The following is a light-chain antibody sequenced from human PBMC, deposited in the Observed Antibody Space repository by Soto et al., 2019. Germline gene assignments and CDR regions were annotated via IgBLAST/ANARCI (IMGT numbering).Light chain of an antibody. J-gene: IGKJ5*01. V-gene: IGKV3-11*01. CDR2: GAS. CDR3: QQRHMWPIT. Sequence: EIVLTQSPGTLSLSPGERATLSCRASQSFSSNLAWYQQKPGQAPRLLIYGASTRATGIPARFSGSGSGTDFTLTISSLEPEDSAVYYCQQRHMWPITFGQGTRLEI. CDR1: QSFSSN.